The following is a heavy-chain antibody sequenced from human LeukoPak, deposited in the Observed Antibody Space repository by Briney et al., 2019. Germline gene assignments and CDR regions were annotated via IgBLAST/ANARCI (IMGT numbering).Heavy chain of an antibody. J-gene: IGHJ5*02. CDR3: ARGAYCSSTSCYPLDNWFDP. Sequence: RTGGSLRLSCAASGFTFSSYAMNWVRQAPGKGLEWVSVISGSGGSTYYADSVRGRFTVSRDNSKNTLSLQMNSLRAEDTAVYYCARGAYCSSTSCYPLDNWFDPWGQGTLVTVSS. V-gene: IGHV3-23*01. CDR1: GFTFSSYA. D-gene: IGHD2-2*01. CDR2: ISGSGGST.